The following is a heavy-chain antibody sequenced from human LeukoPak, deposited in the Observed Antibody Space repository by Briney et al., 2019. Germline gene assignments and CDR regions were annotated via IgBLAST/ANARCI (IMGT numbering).Heavy chain of an antibody. CDR1: GFTFSSYA. CDR3: TRDLVGTYYHSFDY. D-gene: IGHD1-26*01. V-gene: IGHV3-64*01. Sequence: PGGSLRLSCAASGFTFSSYAMHWVRQAPGKGLEYVAAISSNGDSTYYANSVKGRFTISRDNFKNTFYFQMGSLTAEDMALYYCTRDLVGTYYHSFDYWGQGTLVTVSS. CDR2: ISSNGDST. J-gene: IGHJ4*02.